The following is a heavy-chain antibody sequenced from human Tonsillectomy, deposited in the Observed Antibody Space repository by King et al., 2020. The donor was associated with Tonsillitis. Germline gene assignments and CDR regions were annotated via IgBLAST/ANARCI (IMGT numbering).Heavy chain of an antibody. D-gene: IGHD2-2*01. Sequence: VQLVESGGGVVQPGMSLRLSCAASGFTFSSYGMHWVRQAPGKGLEWVAVIAYDGSNKYYAESVKGRFTISREKSKNTLYLQMNSLRAEDTAVYYCAKDLGQVVVVPYGMDVWGQGTTVTVSS. CDR2: IAYDGSNK. CDR3: AKDLGQVVVVPYGMDV. CDR1: GFTFSSYG. J-gene: IGHJ6*02. V-gene: IGHV3-30*18.